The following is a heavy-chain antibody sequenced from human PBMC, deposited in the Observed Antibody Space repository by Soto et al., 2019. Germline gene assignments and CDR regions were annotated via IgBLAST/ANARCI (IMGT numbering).Heavy chain of an antibody. Sequence: ASVKVSCKPSGYTFTEFDINWVRQAPGQGLEWMGWMNTNTGNTGYAQKFQGRVTMTRDTSISTAYMELRRLRSEDTAVYYCARVVRLFGGHAGYWGQGTLVTVSS. D-gene: IGHD3-3*01. CDR3: ARVVRLFGGHAGY. CDR2: MNTNTGNT. CDR1: GYTFTEFD. V-gene: IGHV1-8*01. J-gene: IGHJ4*02.